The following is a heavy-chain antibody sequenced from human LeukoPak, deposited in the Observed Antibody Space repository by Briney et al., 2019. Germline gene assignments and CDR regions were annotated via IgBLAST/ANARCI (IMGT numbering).Heavy chain of an antibody. Sequence: GGSLRLSCAASGLTVSSNYMSWVRQALGKGLEWLSVIYNGDMTYYADSVKGRFTISRDNSKNSLYLQMNSLRAEDTAVYYCARRDCSGGSCYSRPVPYYYYGMDVWGQGTTVTVSS. CDR1: GLTVSSNY. D-gene: IGHD2-15*01. CDR2: IYNGDMT. J-gene: IGHJ6*01. CDR3: ARRDCSGGSCYSRPVPYYYYGMDV. V-gene: IGHV3-66*04.